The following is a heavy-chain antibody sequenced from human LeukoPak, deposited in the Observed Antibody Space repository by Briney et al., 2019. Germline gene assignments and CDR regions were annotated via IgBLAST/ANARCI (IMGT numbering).Heavy chain of an antibody. V-gene: IGHV3-23*05. CDR1: GFTFSSYA. Sequence: GGSLRLSCAASGFTFSSYAMTWVRQAPGKGLEWVSAIYKGGTTYYADSVKGRFTVSRDNSKNSFSLQMNSLSADDTAVYYCARGSGDILTGYSGMDVWGQGTTVTVSS. J-gene: IGHJ6*02. CDR2: IYKGGTT. CDR3: ARGSGDILTGYSGMDV. D-gene: IGHD3-9*01.